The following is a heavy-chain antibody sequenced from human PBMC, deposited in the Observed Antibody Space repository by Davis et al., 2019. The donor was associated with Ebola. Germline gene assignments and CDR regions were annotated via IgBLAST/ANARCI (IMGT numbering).Heavy chain of an antibody. Sequence: PGGSLRLSCAASGFTFSSYAMSWVRQAPGKGLEWVSAISGSGGSTYYADSVKGRFTISRDDSKNTLYLQMNSLKTEDTAVYYCTTLRPRGPWGQGTLVTVSS. D-gene: IGHD5-12*01. CDR2: ISGSGGST. CDR3: TTLRPRGP. V-gene: IGHV3-23*01. CDR1: GFTFSSYA. J-gene: IGHJ5*02.